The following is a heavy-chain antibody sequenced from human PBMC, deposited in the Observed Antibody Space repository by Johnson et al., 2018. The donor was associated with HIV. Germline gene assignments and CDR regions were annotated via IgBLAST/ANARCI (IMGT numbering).Heavy chain of an antibody. D-gene: IGHD3-22*01. J-gene: IGHJ3*02. CDR1: GFTFSSYP. CDR2: IRYDGSTK. CDR3: AKGPLYYYDSRLGSGAFDI. V-gene: IGHV3-30*02. Sequence: MLLVESGGGVVQPEKALRLSCAASGFTFSSYPMNWVRQAPGRGLEWVAFIRYDGSTKYYTDSVKGRFPISRDNSKNTLYLQMKSLRAEATAVYYCAKGPLYYYDSRLGSGAFDIWGQGTMVTISS.